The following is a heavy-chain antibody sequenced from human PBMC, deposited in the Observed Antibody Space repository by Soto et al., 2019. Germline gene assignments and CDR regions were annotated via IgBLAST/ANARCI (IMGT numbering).Heavy chain of an antibody. CDR2: IYPGASDT. J-gene: IGHJ6*02. Sequence: ESLTISCKGSGYSVTSYWIGWVRQMPGKGLDWMGIIYPGASDTRYSPSFQGQVTISADKSISTAYLQWSSLKASDTAMYYCARQTYYDFWSGYRRGYYYYGMDVWGQGTTVTVSS. D-gene: IGHD3-3*01. V-gene: IGHV5-51*01. CDR3: ARQTYYDFWSGYRRGYYYYGMDV. CDR1: GYSVTSYW.